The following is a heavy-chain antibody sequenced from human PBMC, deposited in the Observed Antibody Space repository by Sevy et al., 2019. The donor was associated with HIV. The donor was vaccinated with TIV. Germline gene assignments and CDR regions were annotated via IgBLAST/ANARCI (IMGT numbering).Heavy chain of an antibody. CDR1: GFTFSGYA. CDR2: ISYDGSNK. D-gene: IGHD6-19*01. J-gene: IGHJ4*02. V-gene: IGHV3-30*04. CDR3: ARADSSGWYGKY. Sequence: GGSLRLSCAASGFTFSGYAMHWVRQAPGKGLEWVAVISYDGSNKYYADSVKGRFTISRDNSKNTLYLQMNSLRAEDTAVYYCARADSSGWYGKYWGQGTLVTVSS.